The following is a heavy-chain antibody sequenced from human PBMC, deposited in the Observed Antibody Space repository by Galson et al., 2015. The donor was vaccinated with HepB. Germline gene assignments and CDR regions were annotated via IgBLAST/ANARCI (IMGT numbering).Heavy chain of an antibody. CDR2: IKQDGSEK. V-gene: IGHV3-7*03. CDR1: GFTFSSYW. J-gene: IGHJ4*02. CDR3: ARGRVHNY. D-gene: IGHD4/OR15-4a*01. Sequence: SLRLSCAASGFTFSSYWMTWVRQAPGKGLEWVANIKQDGSEKYYVDSVKGRFTISRDNAKNSLYLQMNGLRVEGTAVYYCARGRVHNYWGQGTLVTVSS.